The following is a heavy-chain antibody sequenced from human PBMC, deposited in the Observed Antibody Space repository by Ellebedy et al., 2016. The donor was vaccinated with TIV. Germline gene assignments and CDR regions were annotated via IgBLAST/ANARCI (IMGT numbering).Heavy chain of an antibody. Sequence: GGSLRLSCAASGFSFRSYWMHWVRQAPGKGLEWVSRIKGDGTDTDYADSVKGRFTISRDNAKDTLYLQMNRLRPEDTAVYYCARRGASGWYWGYFDSWGQGILVTVSS. J-gene: IGHJ4*02. CDR2: IKGDGTDT. CDR3: ARRGASGWYWGYFDS. V-gene: IGHV3-74*01. CDR1: GFSFRSYW. D-gene: IGHD6-19*01.